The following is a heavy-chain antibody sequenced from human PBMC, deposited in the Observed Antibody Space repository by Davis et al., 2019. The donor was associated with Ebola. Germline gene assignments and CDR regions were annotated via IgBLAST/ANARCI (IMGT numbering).Heavy chain of an antibody. CDR3: AKGIAAPYYYYGMDV. Sequence: PGGSLRLSCAASGFTFSSYGMHWVRQAPGKGLEWVAVIWYDGSNKYYADSVKGRFTISRDNSKNTLYLQMNSLRAEDTAVYYCAKGIAAPYYYYGMDVWGQGTTVTVSS. CDR2: IWYDGSNK. V-gene: IGHV3-30*02. CDR1: GFTFSSYG. J-gene: IGHJ6*02. D-gene: IGHD6-13*01.